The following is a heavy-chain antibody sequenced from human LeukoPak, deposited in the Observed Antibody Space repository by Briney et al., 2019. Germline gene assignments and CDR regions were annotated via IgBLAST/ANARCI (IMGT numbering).Heavy chain of an antibody. CDR1: GGSFSGHY. J-gene: IGHJ6*02. CDR2: INHSGST. Sequence: SETLSLTCAVYGGSFSGHYWSWIRQPPGKGLEWIGEINHSGSTNYNPSLKSRVTISVDTSKNQFSLKLSSVTAADTAVYYCARAGSSSWYYYGMDVWGQGTTVTVSS. V-gene: IGHV4-34*01. CDR3: ARAGSSSWYYYGMDV. D-gene: IGHD6-13*01.